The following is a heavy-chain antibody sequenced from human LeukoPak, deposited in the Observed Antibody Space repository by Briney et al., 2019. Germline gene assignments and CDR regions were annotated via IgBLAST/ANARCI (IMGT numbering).Heavy chain of an antibody. J-gene: IGHJ4*02. CDR2: VNTDGSEK. V-gene: IGHV3-7*01. Sequence: GGSLRLPCATTGFTFSNYWMNWVRQAPGKGLEWVAIVNTDGSEKHYADSVRGRFIVSRDNAKNSLYLQITSLRGDDTALYYCARSDQGPEEWGQGTLVTVSS. CDR1: GFTFSNYW. CDR3: ARSDQGPEE. D-gene: IGHD2-2*01.